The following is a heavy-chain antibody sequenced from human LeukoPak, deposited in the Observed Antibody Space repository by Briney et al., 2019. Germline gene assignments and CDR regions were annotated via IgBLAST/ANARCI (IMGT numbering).Heavy chain of an antibody. CDR2: KNHSGSP. CDR1: GGSFRGYY. Sequence: TTETLSLTCAVYGGSFRGYYWSWIRQPPGQGLEWLGEKNHSGSPNYNPSLKSRVTISVDTSKNQFSLKLSSVTAADTAVYYCARGSNYYDSRGYYGAPPEYFQHWGQGTLVTVSS. CDR3: ARGSNYYDSRGYYGAPPEYFQH. J-gene: IGHJ1*01. D-gene: IGHD3-22*01. V-gene: IGHV4-34*01.